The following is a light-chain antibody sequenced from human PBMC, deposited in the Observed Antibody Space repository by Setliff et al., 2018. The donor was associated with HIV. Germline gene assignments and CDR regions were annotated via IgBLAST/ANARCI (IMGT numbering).Light chain of an antibody. J-gene: IGLJ1*01. CDR1: NFGSTS. Sequence: SYELTQPPSVSVAQGKTARITCGGNNFGSTSVHWYQQKPGQAPVLVIHYNSGRPSGIPERFSGPKSGNTATLAISRVEAGDEADYYCQVWDSSSDHPAVFGTGTKVTVL. CDR2: YNS. CDR3: QVWDSSSDHPAV. V-gene: IGLV3-21*04.